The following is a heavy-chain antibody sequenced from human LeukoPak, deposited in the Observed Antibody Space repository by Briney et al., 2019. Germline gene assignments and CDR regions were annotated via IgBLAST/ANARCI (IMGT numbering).Heavy chain of an antibody. D-gene: IGHD3-10*01. V-gene: IGHV3-48*03. J-gene: IGHJ4*02. CDR1: GFTFSSYE. Sequence: GGSLRLSCAASGFTFSSYEMNWVRQAPGKGLEWVSYISSSGSTIYYADSVKGRFIISRDNAKNSLYLQMNSLRAEDTAVYYRARRYYGSGSRHFDYWGEGNLVTVSS. CDR2: ISSSGSTI. CDR3: ARRYYGSGSRHFDY.